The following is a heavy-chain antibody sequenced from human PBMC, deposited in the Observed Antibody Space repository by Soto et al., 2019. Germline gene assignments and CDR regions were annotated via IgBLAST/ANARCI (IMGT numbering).Heavy chain of an antibody. CDR3: ARATSSGWNY. CDR2: ISSSTSTV. V-gene: IGHV3-48*02. Sequence: EVQLVESGGGLVQPGGSLRLSCAASGFSFSSYNMNWVRQAPGKGLEWVSYISSSTSTVYYADSVKGRFTISRDNAKNSLYLQMNSLRDEDTAVYYCARATSSGWNYWGQGTLFTVSS. J-gene: IGHJ4*02. CDR1: GFSFSSYN. D-gene: IGHD6-19*01.